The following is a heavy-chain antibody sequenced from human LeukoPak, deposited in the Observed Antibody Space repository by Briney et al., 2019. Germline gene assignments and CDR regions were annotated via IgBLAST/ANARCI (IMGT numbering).Heavy chain of an antibody. D-gene: IGHD3-10*01. CDR2: IYSGGST. CDR1: GFTVSSNY. V-gene: IGHV3-53*01. Sequence: GGSLRLSYAASGFTVSSNYMSWVRQAPGKGLEWVSVIYSGGSTYYADSVKGRFTISRDNSKNTLYLQINSLRAEDTAVYYCASGSGSYRTPYYYMDVWGTGTTVTVSS. J-gene: IGHJ6*03. CDR3: ASGSGSYRTPYYYMDV.